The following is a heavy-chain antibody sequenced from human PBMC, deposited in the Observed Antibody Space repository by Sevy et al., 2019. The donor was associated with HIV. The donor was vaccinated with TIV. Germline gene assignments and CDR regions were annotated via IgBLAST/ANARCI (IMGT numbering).Heavy chain of an antibody. CDR1: GGTFSSYI. CDR3: ARWSISLDY. D-gene: IGHD3-3*02. Sequence: ASVKVSCKASGGTFSSYITSWVRQAPGQGLEWMGGITPVLGKTNYARNFKDRVTITADESTNTVYMELRSLRSEDTAVYFCARWSISLDYWGQGTLVTVSS. CDR2: ITPVLGKT. J-gene: IGHJ4*02. V-gene: IGHV1-69*13.